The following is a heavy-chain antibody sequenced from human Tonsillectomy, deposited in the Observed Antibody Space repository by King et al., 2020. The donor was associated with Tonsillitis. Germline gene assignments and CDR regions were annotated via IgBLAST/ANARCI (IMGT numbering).Heavy chain of an antibody. CDR3: AGDGSGSYYPARYFDL. D-gene: IGHD1-26*01. V-gene: IGHV3-7*01. CDR2: IRQDGSDK. J-gene: IGHJ2*01. Sequence: VQLVESGGGLVQPGGSLRLSCAASGFTFRNYWMTWVRLAPGKGLEWVANIRQDGSDKYYVDSVKGRFTISRDNAGTSVYLQMTRLRAEDTAVYYCAGDGSGSYYPARYFDLWGRGTMVTVSS. CDR1: GFTFRNYW.